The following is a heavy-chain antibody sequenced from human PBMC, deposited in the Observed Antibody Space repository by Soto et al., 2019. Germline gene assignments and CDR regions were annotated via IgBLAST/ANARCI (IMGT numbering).Heavy chain of an antibody. Sequence: QVQLQESGPGLVEPSQTLSLTCTVSGVSISSPHHNWSWIRQYPGKGLEWIGFIHSSGTTYYNPSLNSLVATSVDTSRNNSSLRLSSVTAAYTAAYYCTPGGDASKTGYWGQGALGT. J-gene: IGHJ4*02. CDR2: IHSSGTT. CDR1: GVSISSPHHN. D-gene: IGHD1-1*01. V-gene: IGHV4-31*01. CDR3: TPGGDASKTGY.